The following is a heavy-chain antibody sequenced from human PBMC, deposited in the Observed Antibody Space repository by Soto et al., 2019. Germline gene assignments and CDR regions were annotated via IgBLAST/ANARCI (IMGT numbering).Heavy chain of an antibody. CDR1: GASISSGSYY. Sequence: QVQLQESGPGLVTPSQTLSLTCTVSGASISSGSYYWSWIRQPPGKGLEWIGYIYYSGNTYYNPSLKSRLTRSVDTSKNQFSLKLSSVTAADTAVYYCARARDCSGGTCYAFNWFDPWGQGTLVTVSS. D-gene: IGHD2-15*01. CDR2: IYYSGNT. V-gene: IGHV4-30-4*01. CDR3: ARARDCSGGTCYAFNWFDP. J-gene: IGHJ5*02.